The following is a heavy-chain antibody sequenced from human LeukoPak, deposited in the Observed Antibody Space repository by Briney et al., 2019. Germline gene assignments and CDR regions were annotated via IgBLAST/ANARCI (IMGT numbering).Heavy chain of an antibody. CDR2: ISAYNRIT. CDR3: ATTLGLLTRSPFDS. J-gene: IGHJ4*02. Sequence: ASVKVSCKASGYTFTSLGINWVRQAPGQGLEWMGWISAYNRITNYAQKFQGRVTMTTDTSTNTAYMELRSLRSDDTVVYYCATTLGLLTRSPFDSWGQGTLVTVSS. CDR1: GYTFTSLG. D-gene: IGHD3-16*01. V-gene: IGHV1-18*01.